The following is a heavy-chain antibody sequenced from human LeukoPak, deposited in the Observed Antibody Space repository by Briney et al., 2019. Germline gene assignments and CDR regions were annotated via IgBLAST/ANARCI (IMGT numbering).Heavy chain of an antibody. Sequence: SETLSLTCTVSGGSISSYYWSWIRQPPGKGLEWIGYIYYSGSTNYNPSLKSRVTISVDTSKNQFSLKLSSVTAADTAVYYCARGIRVAGRSWFDPWGQGTLVTVSS. D-gene: IGHD6-19*01. V-gene: IGHV4-59*08. CDR2: IYYSGST. J-gene: IGHJ5*02. CDR3: ARGIRVAGRSWFDP. CDR1: GGSISSYY.